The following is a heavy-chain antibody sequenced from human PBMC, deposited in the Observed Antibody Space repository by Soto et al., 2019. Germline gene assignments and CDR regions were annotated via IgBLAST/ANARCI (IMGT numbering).Heavy chain of an antibody. V-gene: IGHV3-21*01. CDR1: GFTFSSYS. Sequence: EVQLVESGGGLVKPGGSLRLSCAASGFTFSSYSMNWVRQAPGKGLEWVSSISSSSNYIYYADSVKGRFTISRDNAKNSLYLQMNSLRAEDTAVYYCARDRERVGAGLFWGQGTKVTVSS. CDR3: ARDRERVGAGLF. J-gene: IGHJ3*01. CDR2: ISSSSNYI. D-gene: IGHD1-26*01.